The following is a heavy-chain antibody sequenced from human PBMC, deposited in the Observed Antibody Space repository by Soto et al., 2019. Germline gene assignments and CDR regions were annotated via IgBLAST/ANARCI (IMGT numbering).Heavy chain of an antibody. CDR2: IFSTDEI. CDR1: GFSLTNATMG. Sequence: QVTLKESGPVLVKPTETLTLTCTVSGFSLTNATMGVSWIRQPPGKALEWLTNIFSTDEISYNTSLKSRVTISQDTSKSQVVLTMTNMDPVDTATYYCARAGDYSFYYMDVWGKGTTVIVSS. CDR3: ARAGDYSFYYMDV. V-gene: IGHV2-26*01. J-gene: IGHJ6*03. D-gene: IGHD7-27*01.